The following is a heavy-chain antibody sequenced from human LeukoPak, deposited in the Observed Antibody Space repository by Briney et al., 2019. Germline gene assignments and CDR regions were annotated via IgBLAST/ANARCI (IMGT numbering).Heavy chain of an antibody. Sequence: GGSLRLSCAASGFTFSSYAMHWVRQAPDKGLEWVAVISYDGSNKYYADSVKGRFIISRDNSKNTLYLQMNSLRAEDTAVYYCAREEYYGSGSYLYYYYGMDVWGQGTTVTVSS. CDR2: ISYDGSNK. CDR1: GFTFSSYA. D-gene: IGHD3-10*01. CDR3: AREEYYGSGSYLYYYYGMDV. J-gene: IGHJ6*02. V-gene: IGHV3-30-3*01.